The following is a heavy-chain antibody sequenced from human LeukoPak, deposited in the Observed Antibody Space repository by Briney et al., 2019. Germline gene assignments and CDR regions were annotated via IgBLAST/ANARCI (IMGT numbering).Heavy chain of an antibody. D-gene: IGHD3-22*01. J-gene: IGHJ4*02. V-gene: IGHV4-59*01. CDR2: IYYSGST. CDR1: GGSISSYY. Sequence: SETLSLTCTVSGGSISSYYWSWIRQPPGKGLEWIGYIYYSGSTYYNPSLKSRVTISVDTSKNQFSLKLSSVTAADTAVYYCARGTPRYYDSSGYSIDYWGQGTLVTVSS. CDR3: ARGTPRYYDSSGYSIDY.